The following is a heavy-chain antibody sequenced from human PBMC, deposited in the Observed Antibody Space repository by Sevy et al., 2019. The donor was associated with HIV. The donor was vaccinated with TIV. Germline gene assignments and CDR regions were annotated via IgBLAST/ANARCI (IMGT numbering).Heavy chain of an antibody. CDR2: MSSSSSTI. CDR1: GFTFSSYS. V-gene: IGHV3-48*02. D-gene: IGHD2-15*01. CDR3: ARWEYCSGGSCLRPAFDY. Sequence: GGSLRLSCAASGFTFSSYSMNWVRQAPGKGLEWVSYMSSSSSTIYYADSVKGRFTISRDNAKNSLYLQMNSLRDEDTAVYYCARWEYCSGGSCLRPAFDYWGQGTLVTVSS. J-gene: IGHJ4*02.